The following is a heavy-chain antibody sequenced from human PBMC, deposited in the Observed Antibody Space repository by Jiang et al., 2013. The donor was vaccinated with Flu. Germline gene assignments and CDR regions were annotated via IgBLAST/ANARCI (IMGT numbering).Heavy chain of an antibody. Sequence: SGAEVKKPGASVKVSCKASGYTFTGYYMHWVRQAPGQGLEWMGWINPNSGGTNYAQKFQGRVTMTRDTSISTAYMELSRLRSDDTAVYYCARDLYYYDSSGYYSNWGQGTLVTVSS. D-gene: IGHD3-22*01. CDR3: ARDLYYYDSSGYYSN. CDR1: GYTFTGYY. V-gene: IGHV1-2*02. CDR2: INPNSGGT. J-gene: IGHJ4*02.